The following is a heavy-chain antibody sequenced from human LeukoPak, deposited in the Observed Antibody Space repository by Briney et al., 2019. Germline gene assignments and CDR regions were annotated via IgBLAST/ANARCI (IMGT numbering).Heavy chain of an antibody. Sequence: SGGSLRLSCAASGFTFSSYWMSWVRQAPGKGLEWVANIKQDGSEKYYVDSVKGRFTISRDNAKNSLYLQMNSLRAEDTAMYYCAREGWLQSYNWFDPWGQGTLVTVSS. D-gene: IGHD5-24*01. CDR2: IKQDGSEK. CDR3: AREGWLQSYNWFDP. V-gene: IGHV3-7*01. J-gene: IGHJ5*02. CDR1: GFTFSSYW.